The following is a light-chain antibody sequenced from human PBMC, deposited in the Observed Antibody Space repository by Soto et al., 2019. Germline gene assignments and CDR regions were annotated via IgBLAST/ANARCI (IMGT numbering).Light chain of an antibody. CDR2: EGD. Sequence: QSVLTQPASVSGSPGQSITISCTGTSSDVGNYNLVSWYQQYPGKAPKLMIYEGDKRLSGVSHRFFGSKSGNTASLTISGLQAEDEADYYCCSFAFRSTLIFGGGTKLTVL. CDR3: CSFAFRSTLI. V-gene: IGLV2-23*01. J-gene: IGLJ2*01. CDR1: SSDVGNYNL.